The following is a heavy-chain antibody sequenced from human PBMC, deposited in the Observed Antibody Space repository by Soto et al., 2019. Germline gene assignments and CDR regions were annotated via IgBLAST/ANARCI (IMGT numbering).Heavy chain of an antibody. Sequence: SETLSLTCAVYGGSFSGYYWSWIRQPPGKGLEWIGEINHSGSTNYNPSLKSRVTISVDTSKNQFSLKLGSVTSADTAVYYCARNDFWSGDYTSYYNYYMDVLCQETTVTVSS. D-gene: IGHD3-3*01. J-gene: IGHJ6*02. V-gene: IGHV4-34*01. CDR1: GGSFSGYY. CDR2: INHSGST. CDR3: ARNDFWSGDYTSYYNYYMDV.